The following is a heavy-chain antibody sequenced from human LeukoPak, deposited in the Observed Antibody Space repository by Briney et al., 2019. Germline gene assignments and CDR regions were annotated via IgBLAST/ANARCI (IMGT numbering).Heavy chain of an antibody. V-gene: IGHV3-74*01. J-gene: IGHJ3*02. Sequence: GGSLRLSCAASGFTFSSYWMHWVRHAPGKGLVRVSRINSDGSSTSYADSVKGRSTISRDNAKNTLYLQMNSLRAEDTAVYYCAREGDYGDYGGAFDIWGQGTMVTVSS. CDR3: AREGDYGDYGGAFDI. CDR1: GFTFSSYW. CDR2: INSDGSST. D-gene: IGHD4-17*01.